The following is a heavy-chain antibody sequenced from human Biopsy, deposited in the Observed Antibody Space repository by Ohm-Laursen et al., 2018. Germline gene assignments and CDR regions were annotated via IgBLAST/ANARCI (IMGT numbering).Heavy chain of an antibody. J-gene: IGHJ4*02. V-gene: IGHV3-33*06. D-gene: IGHD3-16*01. Sequence: SLRLSCSASALTFSTYGMHWVRQAPGRGLEWVSVIWHDGSNKYYSDSVKGRFTISRDNSKEMLYLQMNSLRAEDTAVYYCAKDSGGSPLGELFHWGQGNLVTVSS. CDR2: IWHDGSNK. CDR1: ALTFSTYG. CDR3: AKDSGGSPLGELFH.